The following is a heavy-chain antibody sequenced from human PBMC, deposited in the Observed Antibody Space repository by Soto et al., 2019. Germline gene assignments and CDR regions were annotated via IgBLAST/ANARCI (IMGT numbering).Heavy chain of an antibody. CDR1: GFTFGTYT. V-gene: IGHV3-23*01. CDR3: AKEARTYGYWDVDY. Sequence: QLLESGGGLVQPGGSLRLSCAASGFTFGTYTMNWVRQAPGKWLEWVSGIFGNAARTFYADSVKGRFTISRDHSKNTLFLEMNSLRAEDTAVYYCAKEARTYGYWDVDYWGQGTLVTVSS. CDR2: IFGNAART. J-gene: IGHJ4*02. D-gene: IGHD5-12*01.